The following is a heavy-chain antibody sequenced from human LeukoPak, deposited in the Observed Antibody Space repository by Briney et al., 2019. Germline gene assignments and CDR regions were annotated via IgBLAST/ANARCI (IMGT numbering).Heavy chain of an antibody. CDR3: AKDPSYYDRWDGGKVDY. CDR2: ISGSGGST. V-gene: IGHV3-23*01. Sequence: PGGSLRLSCAASGFTFSSYAMSWVRQAPGKGLEWVSAISGSGGSTYYADSVKGRFTISRDNSKNTLYLQMNSLRAEDTAVYYCAKDPSYYDRWDGGKVDYWGQGTLVTVSS. CDR1: GFTFSSYA. J-gene: IGHJ4*02. D-gene: IGHD3-22*01.